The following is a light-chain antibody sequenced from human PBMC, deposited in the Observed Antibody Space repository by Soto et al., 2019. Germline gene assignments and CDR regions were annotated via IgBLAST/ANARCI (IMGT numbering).Light chain of an antibody. V-gene: IGKV1-9*01. CDR1: QDINSY. CDR3: QQYKTYPPT. CDR2: EAS. Sequence: IQLTQSPSSLSASIGDRVTITCRASQDINSYLAWYQQKPGKAPNLLIYEASILQRGVPSRFSGSNSGTDFTLTISSLQAEDFATYYCQQYKTYPPTFGQGTKGDIK. J-gene: IGKJ1*01.